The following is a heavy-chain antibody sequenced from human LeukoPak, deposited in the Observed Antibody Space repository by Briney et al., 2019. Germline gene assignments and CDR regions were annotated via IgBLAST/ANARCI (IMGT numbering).Heavy chain of an antibody. CDR2: IVLGSGNT. Sequence: SVKVSCKASGFTFHTSAMQWVRQARGQRLEWIGWIVLGSGNTVYSHKFHDRVIITRDMSTSTVYMELDSLGSEDTAVYYCAAQRGASLHDFWSTRLFDPWGQRTLVTVSS. D-gene: IGHD3-3*01. CDR1: GFTFHTSA. V-gene: IGHV1-58*02. J-gene: IGHJ5*02. CDR3: AAQRGASLHDFWSTRLFDP.